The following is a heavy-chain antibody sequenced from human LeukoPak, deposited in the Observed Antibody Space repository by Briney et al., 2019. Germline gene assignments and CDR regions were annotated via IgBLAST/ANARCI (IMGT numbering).Heavy chain of an antibody. CDR2: INPNGGGT. V-gene: IGHV1-2*02. J-gene: IGHJ5*02. CDR3: ARGNWFDP. CDR1: GYTFTDHY. Sequence: ASVKVSCKASGYTFTDHYLHWLRQAPGQGLEYLGWINPNGGGTNFPQKFQGRVTLTIDTSVNTGYMELSSLRSEDMAVYYCARGNWFDPWGQGTLVTVSS.